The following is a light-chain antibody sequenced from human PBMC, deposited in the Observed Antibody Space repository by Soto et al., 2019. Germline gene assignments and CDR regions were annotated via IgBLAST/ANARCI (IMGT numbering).Light chain of an antibody. J-gene: IGLJ3*02. CDR2: NVS. V-gene: IGLV2-14*01. Sequence: QSALTQPASVSGSPGQSITISCTGTSSDVGGYNFVSWYQQHPGKAPKVMIYNVSNRPSGVSNRFSGSKSGNTASLTISGLQAEDEAAYYCSSYTRISTVVFGGGTKLTVL. CDR1: SSDVGGYNF. CDR3: SSYTRISTVV.